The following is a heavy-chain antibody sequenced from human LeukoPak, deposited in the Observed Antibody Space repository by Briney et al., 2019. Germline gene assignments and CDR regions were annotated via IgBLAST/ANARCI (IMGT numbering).Heavy chain of an antibody. D-gene: IGHD2-8*01. Sequence: GGSLRLSCAASGFTFSSYSMNWVRQAPGKGLEWVSSISSSSNYIYYADSLKGRFTISRDNAKNSLYLQMNSLRAEDTAVYYCARVLYDGAAGYFDSWGQGTLVTVSS. CDR1: GFTFSSYS. V-gene: IGHV3-21*01. J-gene: IGHJ4*02. CDR3: ARVLYDGAAGYFDS. CDR2: ISSSSNYI.